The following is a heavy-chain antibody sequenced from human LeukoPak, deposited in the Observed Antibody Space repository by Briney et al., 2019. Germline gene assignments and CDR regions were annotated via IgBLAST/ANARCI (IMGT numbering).Heavy chain of an antibody. D-gene: IGHD2-2*01. CDR1: GFTFSSYE. V-gene: IGHV3-48*03. CDR2: ISSSGSTI. J-gene: IGHJ6*04. CDR3: ARERPEVPAAMSYYYYGMDV. Sequence: GGSLRLSCAASGFTFSSYEMNWVRQAPGKGLEWVSYISSSGSTIYYADSVKGRFTISRDNAKDSLYLHMNSLRAEDTAVYYCARERPEVPAAMSYYYYGMDVWGKGTTVTVSS.